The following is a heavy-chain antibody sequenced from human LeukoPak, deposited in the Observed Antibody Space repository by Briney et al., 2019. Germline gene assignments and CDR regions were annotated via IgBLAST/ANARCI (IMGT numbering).Heavy chain of an antibody. CDR3: ARDAYCSGGSCYSGLDY. D-gene: IGHD2-15*01. J-gene: IGHJ4*02. CDR1: GFTFSSYA. Sequence: GGSLRLSCAASGFTFSSYAMHWVRQAPGKGLEWVAVISYDGSNEYYADSVKGRFTISRDNSKNTLYLQMNSLRAEDTAVYYCARDAYCSGGSCYSGLDYWGQGTLVTVSS. CDR2: ISYDGSNE. V-gene: IGHV3-30*04.